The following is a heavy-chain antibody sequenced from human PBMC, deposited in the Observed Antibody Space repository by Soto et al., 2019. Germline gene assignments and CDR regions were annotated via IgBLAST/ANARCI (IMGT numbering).Heavy chain of an antibody. CDR3: AREDHGGLLPGYYYYGMDV. V-gene: IGHV3-30-3*01. D-gene: IGHD3-16*01. CDR2: ISYDGSKK. J-gene: IGHJ6*02. Sequence: PGGSLRLSCAASGFIFSSYAMNWVRQAPGNGLEWVALISYDGSKKYYADSVKGRFTISRDNSRDTLYLQMNSLRAEDTAVHYCAREDHGGLLPGYYYYGMDVWGQGTTVTVSS. CDR1: GFIFSSYA.